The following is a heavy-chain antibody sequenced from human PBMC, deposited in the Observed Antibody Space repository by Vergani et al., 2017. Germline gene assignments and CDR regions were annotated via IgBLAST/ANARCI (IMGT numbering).Heavy chain of an antibody. V-gene: IGHV3-23*01. CDR2: ISSSGGGT. Sequence: EVQLLESGGGLVQPGGSLRLSCAASGFSFSSYAMTWVRQAPGKGLEWVSGISSSGGGTSYVDSVKGRFTISRDNSKNTLYLYMNSLRADDTAVYYCAKDPRLKEDYYYYYMDVWGKGTTVTVSS. CDR1: GFSFSSYA. CDR3: AKDPRLKEDYYYYYMDV. J-gene: IGHJ6*03.